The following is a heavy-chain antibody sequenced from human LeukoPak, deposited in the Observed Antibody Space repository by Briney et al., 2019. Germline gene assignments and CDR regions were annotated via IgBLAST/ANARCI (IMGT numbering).Heavy chain of an antibody. V-gene: IGHV4-34*01. CDR1: GGSFSGYY. J-gene: IGHJ3*02. Sequence: SETLSLTCAVYGGSFSGYYWSWIRQPPGKGLEWIGEINHSGSTNYNPSLKSRVTISVDTSKNQFSLKLSSVTAADTAVYYCARAGIVLVPAAIIGAHRAKKPNAFDIWGQGTMVTVSS. CDR3: ARAGIVLVPAAIIGAHRAKKPNAFDI. CDR2: INHSGST. D-gene: IGHD2-2*01.